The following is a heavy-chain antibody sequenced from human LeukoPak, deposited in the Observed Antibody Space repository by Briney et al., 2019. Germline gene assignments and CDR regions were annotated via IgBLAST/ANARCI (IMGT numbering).Heavy chain of an antibody. CDR1: GYSFTNYW. CDR2: IYPGDSDT. D-gene: IGHD6-13*01. Sequence: NRGESLKISCKGSGYSFTNYWIGWVRQMPGKGLEWMGIIYPGDSDTRYSPSFEGQVTFSADKSITTAYLQWTSLKASDTAMYYCARHIGSSWYRDYFDYWGQGTLVTVSS. J-gene: IGHJ4*02. CDR3: ARHIGSSWYRDYFDY. V-gene: IGHV5-51*01.